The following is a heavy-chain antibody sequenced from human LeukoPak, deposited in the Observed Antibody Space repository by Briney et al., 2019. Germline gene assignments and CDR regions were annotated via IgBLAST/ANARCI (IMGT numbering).Heavy chain of an antibody. V-gene: IGHV4-59*01. CDR2: IYYTGST. CDR3: ARGGNSNGLSLDY. J-gene: IGHJ4*02. CDR1: GGSISSYY. Sequence: SETLSLTCTVSGGSISSYYWSWIRQPPGKGLEWIGYIYYTGSTNYNPSLKSRVTISVDTSKNQFSLKLSSVTAADTAVYYCARGGNSNGLSLDYWGQGTLVTVSS. D-gene: IGHD5-18*01.